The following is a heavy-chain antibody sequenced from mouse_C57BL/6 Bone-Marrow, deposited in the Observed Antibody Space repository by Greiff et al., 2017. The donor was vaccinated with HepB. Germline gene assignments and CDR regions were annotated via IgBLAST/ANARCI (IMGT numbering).Heavy chain of an antibody. V-gene: IGHV1-64*01. CDR1: GYTFTSYW. D-gene: IGHD1-1*01. J-gene: IGHJ4*01. Sequence: QVQLQQPGAELVKPGASVKLSCKASGYTFTSYWMHWVKQRPGQGLEWIGMIHPNSGSNNYNEKFKSKAILTVDKSSSTAYMQLSSLTSEDSAVYDCASSPSSVVAHYAMDYWGQGTSVTVSS. CDR3: ASSPSSVVAHYAMDY. CDR2: IHPNSGSN.